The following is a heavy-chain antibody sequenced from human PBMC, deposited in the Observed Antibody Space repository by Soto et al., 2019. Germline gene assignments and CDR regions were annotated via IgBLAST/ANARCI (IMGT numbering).Heavy chain of an antibody. CDR1: GGTFSSYA. CDR3: ARDYNQFCSGGSCLNWFDP. CDR2: IIPIFSTA. J-gene: IGHJ5*02. Sequence: SVKVSCKASGGTFSSYAISWVRQAPGQGLEWVGGIIPIFSTANYAQKFQGRVTITADESTSTAYMELSSLSSEDTAVYYCARDYNQFCSGGSCLNWFDPWGQGTLVTVSS. V-gene: IGHV1-69*13. D-gene: IGHD2-15*01.